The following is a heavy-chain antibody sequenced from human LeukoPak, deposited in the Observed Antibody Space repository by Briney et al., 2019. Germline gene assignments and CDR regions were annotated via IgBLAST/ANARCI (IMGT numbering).Heavy chain of an antibody. Sequence: GASVKVSCKASGYTFTSYAMHWVRQAPGQRLEWMGWINAGNGNTKYSQEFQGRVTITRDTSASTAYMELSSLRAEDTAVYYCARPDTKGLRPPLGDYWGQGTLVTVSS. V-gene: IGHV1-3*03. CDR2: INAGNGNT. CDR1: GYTFTSYA. J-gene: IGHJ4*02. CDR3: ARPDTKGLRPPLGDY. D-gene: IGHD5-12*01.